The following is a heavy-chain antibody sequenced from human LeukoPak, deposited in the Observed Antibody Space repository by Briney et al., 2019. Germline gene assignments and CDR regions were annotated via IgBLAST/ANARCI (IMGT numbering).Heavy chain of an antibody. J-gene: IGHJ6*02. CDR1: GFTFSSYA. Sequence: GGSLRLSCAASGFTFSSYAMHWVRQAPGEGLEWVAVISYDGSNKYYADSVKGRFTISRDNSKNTLYLQMNSLRAEDTAVYYCARVACGGDCHLYYYGMDVWGQGTTVTVS. CDR3: ARVACGGDCHLYYYGMDV. D-gene: IGHD2-21*02. V-gene: IGHV3-30-3*01. CDR2: ISYDGSNK.